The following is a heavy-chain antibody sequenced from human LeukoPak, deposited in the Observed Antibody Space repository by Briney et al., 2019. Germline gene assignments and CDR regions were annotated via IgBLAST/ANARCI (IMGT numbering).Heavy chain of an antibody. Sequence: AETLSLICTVSGDSFSGYYWGWIRQPPGKGLECVGYIYSSGSTAYNPSLKSRLTISIDTSKNQFSLTLSSVTAADTAVYYCARHVYGKGMYVWGKGTTVTVSS. CDR1: GDSFSGYY. J-gene: IGHJ6*04. D-gene: IGHD4-17*01. CDR3: ARHVYGKGMYV. V-gene: IGHV4-59*08. CDR2: IYSSGST.